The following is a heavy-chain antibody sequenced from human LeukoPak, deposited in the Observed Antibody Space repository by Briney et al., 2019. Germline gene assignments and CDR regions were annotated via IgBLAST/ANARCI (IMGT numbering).Heavy chain of an antibody. Sequence: GGSLRLSCAASGFTFSSYSMHWVRQAPGKGLEWLAVISYDGSNKFYADSVKGRFTISRDNSKNTLYLQMGSLRAEDMAVYYCASRYCGGDCYSDEPLDYWGQGTLVTVSS. CDR1: GFTFSSYS. V-gene: IGHV3-30*14. CDR2: ISYDGSNK. D-gene: IGHD2-21*02. J-gene: IGHJ4*02. CDR3: ASRYCGGDCYSDEPLDY.